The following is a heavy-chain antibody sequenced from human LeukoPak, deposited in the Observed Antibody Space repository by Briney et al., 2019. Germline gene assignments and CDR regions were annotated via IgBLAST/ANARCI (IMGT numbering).Heavy chain of an antibody. Sequence: GGSLRLSCAAAGFTVSSNYMSWVRQAPGKGLEWVSGISGSGNTFYTDSVKGRFTISRDSSKNTLYLEMNSLRAEDTAMFFCAQEGGFLGTPYFDYWGQGTLVTVSS. D-gene: IGHD3-16*01. CDR3: AQEGGFLGTPYFDY. J-gene: IGHJ4*02. V-gene: IGHV3-53*01. CDR1: GFTVSSNY. CDR2: ISGSGNT.